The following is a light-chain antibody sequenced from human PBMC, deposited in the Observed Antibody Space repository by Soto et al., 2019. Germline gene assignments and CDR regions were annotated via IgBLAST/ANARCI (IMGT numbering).Light chain of an antibody. CDR2: AAS. V-gene: IGKV1-8*01. Sequence: AIRMTQSPSSFSASTGDRVTITCRASQGISSYLAWYQQKPGKAPKLLIYAASTLRSGVPSRFSGSGSGTYFTLTISCLQSEDFATYYCQQYYSYPPYTFGQGTKLEIK. J-gene: IGKJ2*01. CDR1: QGISSY. CDR3: QQYYSYPPYT.